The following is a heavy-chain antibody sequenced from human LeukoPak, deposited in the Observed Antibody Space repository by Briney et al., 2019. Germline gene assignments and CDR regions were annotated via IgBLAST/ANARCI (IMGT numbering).Heavy chain of an antibody. D-gene: IGHD6-19*01. CDR2: INPNSGGT. CDR1: GYTFTGYY. J-gene: IGHJ4*02. Sequence: ASVKVSCKASGYTFTGYYMHWVRQAPGQGLEWMGWINPNSGGTNYAQKFQGRVTMTRDTSISTAYMELSRLRSDDTAVYYCATTTSSGWYFDYWGQGALVTVSS. CDR3: ATTTSSGWYFDY. V-gene: IGHV1-2*02.